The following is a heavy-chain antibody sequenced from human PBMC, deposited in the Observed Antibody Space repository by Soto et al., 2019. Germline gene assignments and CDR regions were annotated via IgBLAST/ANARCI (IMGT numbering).Heavy chain of an antibody. CDR3: ARDRAYCSTSTCYFEADY. J-gene: IGHJ4*02. V-gene: IGHV1-18*01. CDR1: GYTFTNYG. CDR2: ISTYNGNT. D-gene: IGHD2-2*01. Sequence: QVQLVQSGAEVEKPGASVKVSCKASGYTFTNYGISWVRQAPGQGLEWMGWISTYNGNTNYAQKLQGRVTMATDAATSTVYMEMRSLRFVDTAVYYCARDRAYCSTSTCYFEADYWGQGTLVTVSS.